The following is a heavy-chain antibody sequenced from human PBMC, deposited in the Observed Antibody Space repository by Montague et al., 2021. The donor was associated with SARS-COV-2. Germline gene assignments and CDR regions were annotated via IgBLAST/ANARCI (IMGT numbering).Heavy chain of an antibody. Sequence: SETLSLTCIVADDSISSSSYDWGWIRQPPGKGLEYIGSIYYSGSAYYNPSLKSRVTISIDTSKNQFSLKLNSVTAADTAVYYCARDIPSQNSDCGGAFDYWGQGTLVTVSS. CDR1: DDSISSSSYD. D-gene: IGHD2-21*01. CDR3: ARDIPSQNSDCGGAFDY. V-gene: IGHV4-39*07. J-gene: IGHJ4*02. CDR2: IYYSGSA.